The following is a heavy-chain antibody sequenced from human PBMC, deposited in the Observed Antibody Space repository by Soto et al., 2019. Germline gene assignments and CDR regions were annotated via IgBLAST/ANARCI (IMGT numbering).Heavy chain of an antibody. CDR3: AVVDSTGNWFDP. Sequence: QLQLQESGPGLVKPSETLSLTCTVSGGSISSSDFYWGWLRQTTGKGLEFIGSMYYSGTTYYNPSLKSRVTISVDTSKNQFTLKLISVTAADTAVYYCAVVDSTGNWFDPWGEGALVTVPS. CDR1: GGSISSSDFY. CDR2: MYYSGTT. D-gene: IGHD6-25*01. J-gene: IGHJ5*02. V-gene: IGHV4-39*01.